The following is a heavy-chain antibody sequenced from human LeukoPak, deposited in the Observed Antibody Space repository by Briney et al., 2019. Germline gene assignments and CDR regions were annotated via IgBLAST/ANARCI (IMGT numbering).Heavy chain of an antibody. V-gene: IGHV3-9*01. CDR2: ISWNSGSI. J-gene: IGHJ3*02. CDR1: GFTFDDYA. D-gene: IGHD2-8*01. CDR3: AKVKCKGYCRHGEWAFDI. Sequence: PGGSLRLSCAASGFTFDDYAMHWVRHAPGKGLEWVSGISWNSGSIGYADSVKGRFTISRDNAKNSLYLQMNSLRAEDTALYYCAKVKCKGYCRHGEWAFDIWGQGTMVTVSS.